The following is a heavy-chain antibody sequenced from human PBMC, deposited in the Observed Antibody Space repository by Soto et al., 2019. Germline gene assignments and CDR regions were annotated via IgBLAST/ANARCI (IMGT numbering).Heavy chain of an antibody. CDR1: GYTFTGYY. D-gene: IGHD4-4*01. J-gene: IGHJ4*02. V-gene: IGHV1-2*04. CDR2: INPNSGGT. Sequence: ASVKVSCKASGYTFTGYYMHWVRQAPGQGLEWMGWINPNSGGTNYAQKFQGWVTMTGDTSISTAYMELSRLRSDDTAVYYCARDLHDYRSTYYFDYWGQGTLVTVSS. CDR3: ARDLHDYRSTYYFDY.